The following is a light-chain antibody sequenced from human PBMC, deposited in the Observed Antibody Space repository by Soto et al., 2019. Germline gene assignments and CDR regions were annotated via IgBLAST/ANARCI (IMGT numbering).Light chain of an antibody. V-gene: IGLV2-8*01. CDR3: SSYAGSSNYV. CDR2: EVS. Sequence: QSVLSQPPSASGSPGQSVTISCTGTSSDIGAYNYVSWYQQHPGKAPKLIIYEVSQRPSGVPDRFSGSTSGNTASLTGSGLQAEDEADYYCSSYAGSSNYVFGTGTKVTVL. J-gene: IGLJ1*01. CDR1: SSDIGAYNY.